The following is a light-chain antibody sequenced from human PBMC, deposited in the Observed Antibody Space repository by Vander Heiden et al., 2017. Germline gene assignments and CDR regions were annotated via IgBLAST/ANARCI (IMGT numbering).Light chain of an antibody. V-gene: IGKV1-39*01. J-gene: IGKJ2*02. Sequence: QLTSSPPSLSPSMGDRVPIACRAGPHIITYVDWYQQKSGEVPKLLIYTAFSWQSGVPARFSGSGSGTDFTLTINSVQPEDVATYYWQQSYNVPGTFGQGTKLEIK. CDR1: PHIITY. CDR2: TAF. CDR3: QQSYNVPGT.